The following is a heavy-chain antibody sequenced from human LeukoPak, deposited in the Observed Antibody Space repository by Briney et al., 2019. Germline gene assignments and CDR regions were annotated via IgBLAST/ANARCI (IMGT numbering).Heavy chain of an antibody. Sequence: GASVKVSCKASGYTFTGYYMHWVRQAPGQGLEWMGWINPNSGGTNYAQKFQGRVTMTRDTSISTAYMELSRLRCDDTAVDYCGRKNRSSLFYQSFGYWGQGTLVTVSS. CDR2: INPNSGGT. CDR3: GRKNRSSLFYQSFGY. J-gene: IGHJ4*02. CDR1: GYTFTGYY. V-gene: IGHV1-2*02. D-gene: IGHD6-13*01.